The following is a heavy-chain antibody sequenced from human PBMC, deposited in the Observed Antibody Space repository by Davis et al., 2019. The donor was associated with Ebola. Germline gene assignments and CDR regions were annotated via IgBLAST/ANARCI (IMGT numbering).Heavy chain of an antibody. J-gene: IGHJ4*02. V-gene: IGHV1-18*01. Sequence: AASVKVSCKASGYTFTSYDINWVRQATGQGLEWMGWMNPNNGNTNYAQKLQGRVTMTTDTSTSTAYMELRSLRSDDTAVYYCARDLRYRDSYYFDNWGQGTLVTVSS. CDR1: GYTFTSYD. CDR3: ARDLRYRDSYYFDN. CDR2: MNPNNGNT. D-gene: IGHD3-9*01.